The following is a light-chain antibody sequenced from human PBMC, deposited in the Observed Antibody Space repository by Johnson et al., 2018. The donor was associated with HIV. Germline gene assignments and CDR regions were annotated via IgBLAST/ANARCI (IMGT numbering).Light chain of an antibody. J-gene: IGLJ1*01. V-gene: IGLV1-44*01. CDR1: SSNIGSNT. CDR2: RNN. Sequence: QPVLTQPPSASGTPGQRVTISCSGSSSNIGSNTVNWYQQLPGTAPTLLIYRNNQRPSGVPDRFSGSKSGTSASLAISGLQAEDEADYYCAAWDDSLNGKVFGTGTKVTVL. CDR3: AAWDDSLNGKV.